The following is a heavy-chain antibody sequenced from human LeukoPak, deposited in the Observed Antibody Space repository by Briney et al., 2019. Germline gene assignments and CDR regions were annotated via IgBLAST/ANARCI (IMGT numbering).Heavy chain of an antibody. Sequence: GGSLRLSCAASGFTVSSNYMSWVRQAPGKGLEWVSVIYSGGSTYCADSVKGRFTISRDNSKNTLYLQMNSLRAEDTAVYYCARDTHYYYDSSGYAYYYGMDVWGQGTTVTVSS. CDR2: IYSGGST. J-gene: IGHJ6*02. CDR1: GFTVSSNY. D-gene: IGHD3-22*01. V-gene: IGHV3-53*01. CDR3: ARDTHYYYDSSGYAYYYGMDV.